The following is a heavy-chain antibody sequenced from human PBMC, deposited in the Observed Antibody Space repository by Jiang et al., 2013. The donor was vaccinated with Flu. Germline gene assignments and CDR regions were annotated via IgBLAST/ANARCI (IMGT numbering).Heavy chain of an antibody. D-gene: IGHD2-21*01. CDR3: ARQVSRLTYCGGAGCYWFDP. CDR1: GGSISSYY. J-gene: IGHJ5*02. V-gene: IGHV4-59*08. CDR2: IYYNGAT. Sequence: SGPGLVKPSETLSLTCTVSGGSISSYYWSWIRQPPGKGLEWIGMIYYNGATNYNPSLQSRGTIFVDTSKNQLSLKLTSVTAADTAVYYCARQVSRLTYCGGAGCYWFDPWGQGILVTVSS.